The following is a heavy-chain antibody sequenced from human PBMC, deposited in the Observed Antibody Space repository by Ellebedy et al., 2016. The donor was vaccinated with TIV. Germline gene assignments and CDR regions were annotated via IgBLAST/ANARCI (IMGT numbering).Heavy chain of an antibody. CDR3: ARGNFQDVDLDHWYFDL. V-gene: IGHV4-34*01. D-gene: IGHD1-20*01. J-gene: IGHJ2*01. Sequence: SETLSLTCAVYGGSFSGHSWSWIRQPPGKGLEWIGEVNHRGSTSYNRSLRSRVTISIDTSKYQFSLRLSAVTAADTAVYYCARGNFQDVDLDHWYFDLWGRGTLVTVSS. CDR1: GGSFSGHS. CDR2: VNHRGST.